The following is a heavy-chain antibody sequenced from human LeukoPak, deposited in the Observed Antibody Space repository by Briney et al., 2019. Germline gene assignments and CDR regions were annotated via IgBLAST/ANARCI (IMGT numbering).Heavy chain of an antibody. CDR2: IDATGSDT. V-gene: IGHV3-23*01. Sequence: GGSLRLSCAVSEFPFSIYAMTWVRQAPGQGLEWVSAIDATGSDTYYTDSVKGRFTISRDNSKNTVYLRMNSLRAEDTAVYYCADYRKPQGLDYWGQGTLVTVSS. D-gene: IGHD1-14*01. CDR3: ADYRKPQGLDY. CDR1: EFPFSIYA. J-gene: IGHJ4*02.